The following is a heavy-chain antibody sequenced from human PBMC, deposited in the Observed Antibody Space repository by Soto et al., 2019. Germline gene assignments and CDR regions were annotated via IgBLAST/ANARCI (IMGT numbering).Heavy chain of an antibody. V-gene: IGHV3-21*01. CDR2: ISSSSSFI. J-gene: IGHJ4*02. D-gene: IGHD1-26*01. CDR1: GFSLSDDS. CDR3: AGSSDDGRDN. Sequence: EVQLVESGGGLVKPGGSLRLSCAASGFSLSDDSMNWIRQAPGKGLEWVASISSSSSFIPYAESMKGRFTISRDNAKNSLYLQMNSLSAEDTAVYYCAGSSDDGRDNWGQGTLVTVSA.